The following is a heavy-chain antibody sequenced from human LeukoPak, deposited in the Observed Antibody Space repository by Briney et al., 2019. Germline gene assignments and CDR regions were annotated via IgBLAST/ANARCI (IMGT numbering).Heavy chain of an antibody. Sequence: SETLSLTCTVSGGSISSGSYYWSWIRQPAGKGLEWIGRIYTSGSTTYNSSLKSRVTISLDTSKNHFSLRLSSVTAADTAVYYCARPNIRYCSGGACSNDGSDYWGQGTLVTVSS. CDR1: GGSISSGSYY. CDR3: ARPNIRYCSGGACSNDGSDY. D-gene: IGHD2-15*01. CDR2: IYTSGST. V-gene: IGHV4-61*02. J-gene: IGHJ4*02.